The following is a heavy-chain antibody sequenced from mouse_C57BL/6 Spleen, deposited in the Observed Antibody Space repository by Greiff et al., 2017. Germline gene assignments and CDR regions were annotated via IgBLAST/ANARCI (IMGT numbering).Heavy chain of an antibody. CDR3: ARGGRYFDV. Sequence: VQLKESEGGLVQPGSSMKLSCTASGFTFSDYYMAWVRQVPEKGLEWVANINYDGSSTYYLDSLKSRFIISRDNAKNILYLQMSSLKSEDTATYYCARGGRYFDVWGTGTTVTVSS. CDR1: GFTFSDYY. V-gene: IGHV5-16*01. CDR2: INYDGSST. J-gene: IGHJ1*03.